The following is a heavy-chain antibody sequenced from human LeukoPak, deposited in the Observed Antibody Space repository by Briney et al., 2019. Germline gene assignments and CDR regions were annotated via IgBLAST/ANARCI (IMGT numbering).Heavy chain of an antibody. J-gene: IGHJ3*02. CDR1: GGSISSSSYY. D-gene: IGHD3-16*01. Sequence: SETLSLTCTVSGGSISSSSYYWGWIRQPPGKGLEWIGSIYYSGSTYYNPSLKSRVTISVDTSKNQFSLKLSSVTAADTAVYYCERPLGGYYPIWGQGTMVTVSS. CDR3: ERPLGGYYPI. CDR2: IYYSGST. V-gene: IGHV4-39*01.